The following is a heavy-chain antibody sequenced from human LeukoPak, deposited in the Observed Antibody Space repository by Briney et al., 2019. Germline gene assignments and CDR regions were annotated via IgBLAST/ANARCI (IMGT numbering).Heavy chain of an antibody. CDR1: GCTFTSYG. Sequence: ASVKVSCKASGCTFTSYGISWVRQAPGQGLEWMGWISAYNGNTNYAQKLQGRVTMTTDTSTSTAYMELRSLRSDGTAVYYCGRDLRIAVAGPFDYWGQGTLVTVSS. CDR2: ISAYNGNT. D-gene: IGHD6-19*01. V-gene: IGHV1-18*01. J-gene: IGHJ4*02. CDR3: GRDLRIAVAGPFDY.